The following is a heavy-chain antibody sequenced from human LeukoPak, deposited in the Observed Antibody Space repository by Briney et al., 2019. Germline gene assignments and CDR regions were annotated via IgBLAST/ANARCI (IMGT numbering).Heavy chain of an antibody. CDR1: GASIGSHY. V-gene: IGHV4-59*11. J-gene: IGHJ4*02. Sequence: SETLSLTCSGSGASIGSHYWTWIRQPPGKGLEWIGYILYSGITKYNPSLKSRVTFSVDTSKNQFSLKLTSVTAADTAVYFCAADGGFGGFGSWGQGTLVTVSS. CDR3: AADGGFGGFGS. D-gene: IGHD5-12*01. CDR2: ILYSGIT.